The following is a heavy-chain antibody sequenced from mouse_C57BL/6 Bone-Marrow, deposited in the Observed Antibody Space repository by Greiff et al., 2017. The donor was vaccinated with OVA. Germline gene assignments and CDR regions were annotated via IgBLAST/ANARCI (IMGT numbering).Heavy chain of an antibody. CDR3: AKHRGLLLGAMDY. Sequence: VKLMESGPGLVAPSQSLSITCTVSGFSLTSSGVDWVRQPPGKGLEWLGVIWGGGSTNYNSALMSRLSISKDNSKSQVVLKMNSLQTDDTAMYYCAKHRGLLLGAMDYWGQGTSVTGSS. CDR2: IWGGGST. J-gene: IGHJ4*01. D-gene: IGHD1-1*01. CDR1: GFSLTSSG. V-gene: IGHV2-9*01.